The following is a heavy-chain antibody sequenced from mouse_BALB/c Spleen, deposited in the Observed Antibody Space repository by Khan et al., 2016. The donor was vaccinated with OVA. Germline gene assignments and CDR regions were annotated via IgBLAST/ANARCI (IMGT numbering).Heavy chain of an antibody. V-gene: IGHV3-2*02. CDR3: VRGRSY. J-gene: IGHJ3*01. CDR1: GYSITSDYA. CDR2: INYSGST. Sequence: EVQLQESGPGLVKPSQSLSLTCTVTGYSITSDYAWNWIRQFPGNRLEWMGYINYSGSTSKKPSLKSRMSISRDTSKNQVFLQLNSGKTEDTATYYCVRGRSYWGQGTLVTVSA.